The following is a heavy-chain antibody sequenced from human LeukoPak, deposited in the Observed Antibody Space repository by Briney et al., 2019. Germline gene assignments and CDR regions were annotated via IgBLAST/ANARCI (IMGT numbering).Heavy chain of an antibody. D-gene: IGHD6-13*01. V-gene: IGHV1-69*04. CDR2: IIPILGIA. CDR1: GGTFSSYA. J-gene: IGHJ4*02. CDR3: ARGGVAAAAFDY. Sequence: EASVKVSCKASGGTFSSYAISWVRQAPGQGLEWMGRIIPILGIANYAQKFQGRVTITADKSTSTAYMGLSSLRSEDTAVYYCARGGVAAAAFDYWGQGTLVTVSS.